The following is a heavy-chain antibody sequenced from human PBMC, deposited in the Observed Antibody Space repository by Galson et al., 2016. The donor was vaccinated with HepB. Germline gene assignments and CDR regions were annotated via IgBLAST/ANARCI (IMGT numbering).Heavy chain of an antibody. Sequence: SLRLSCAASGFSFGNYWMHWVRQAPGKGLVWVSRIYRDGSGTNYADSVKGRFTMSRDNAKNTMYLQMNSLRAEDTAVYYCVRDGDAYNFDFWGQGTLVTVSS. CDR1: GFSFGNYW. V-gene: IGHV3-74*01. J-gene: IGHJ4*02. D-gene: IGHD5-24*01. CDR3: VRDGDAYNFDF. CDR2: IYRDGSGT.